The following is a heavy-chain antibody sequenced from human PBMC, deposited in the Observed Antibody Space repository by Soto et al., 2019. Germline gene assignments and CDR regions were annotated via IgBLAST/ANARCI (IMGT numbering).Heavy chain of an antibody. J-gene: IGHJ5*02. CDR2: IKQDGSEK. V-gene: IGHV3-7*01. D-gene: IGHD6-6*01. Sequence: EVQLVESGGGLVQPGGSLRLSCAASGFTFSSYWMSWVRQAPGKGLEWVANIKQDGSEKYYVDSVKGRFTISRDNAKNSLSLQMNSRRAEDTAVYYCARSIAARLTWFDPWGQGTLVTVSS. CDR1: GFTFSSYW. CDR3: ARSIAARLTWFDP.